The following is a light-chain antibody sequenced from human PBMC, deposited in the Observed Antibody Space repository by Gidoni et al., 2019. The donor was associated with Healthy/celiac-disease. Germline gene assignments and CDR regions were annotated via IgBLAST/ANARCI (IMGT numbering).Light chain of an antibody. Sequence: DIQMTQSPSTLSASVGDRVTITCRASQSISSRLAWYQQKPGKAPKLLIYKASNLESGVPSRFSGSGSGTEFTLTISSLQPDDFATYYCQQYNSYLCSFGQGTKLEIK. J-gene: IGKJ2*04. CDR1: QSISSR. CDR3: QQYNSYLCS. V-gene: IGKV1-5*03. CDR2: KAS.